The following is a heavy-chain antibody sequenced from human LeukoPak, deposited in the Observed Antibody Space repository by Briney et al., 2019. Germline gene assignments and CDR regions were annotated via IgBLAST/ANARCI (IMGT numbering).Heavy chain of an antibody. CDR2: ISSSGSAI. V-gene: IGHV3-11*04. CDR3: ADWSEARGFDY. CDR1: RFTFSDYY. D-gene: IGHD3-9*01. Sequence: GGSLRLSCTASRFTFSDYYMSWIRQAPGKGLEWVSYISSSGSAIYYADSVKGRFTISRDNAKNSLYLQMNSLRAEDTAVYYCADWSEARGFDYWGQGTLVTVSS. J-gene: IGHJ4*02.